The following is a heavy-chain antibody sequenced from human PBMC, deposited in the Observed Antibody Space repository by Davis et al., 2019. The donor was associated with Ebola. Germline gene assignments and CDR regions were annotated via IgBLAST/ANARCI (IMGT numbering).Heavy chain of an antibody. CDR2: INPNSGGT. J-gene: IGHJ6*02. CDR3: ARGAYGSGSYYKVLYYYYGMDV. Sequence: ASVKVSCKASGYTFTGYYMHWVRQAPGQGLEWMGWINPNSGGTNYAQKFQGWVTMTRDTSISTAYMELSRLRSDDTAVYYCARGAYGSGSYYKVLYYYYGMDVWGQGTTVTVSS. V-gene: IGHV1-2*04. D-gene: IGHD3-10*01. CDR1: GYTFTGYY.